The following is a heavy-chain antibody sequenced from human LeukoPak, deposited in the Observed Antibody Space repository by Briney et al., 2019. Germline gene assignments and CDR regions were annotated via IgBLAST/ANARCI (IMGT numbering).Heavy chain of an antibody. CDR2: ISSSSSYI. CDR1: GFTFSSYS. V-gene: IGHV3-21*01. J-gene: IGHJ3*02. CDR3: ARRNRGRWLQLKNAFDI. Sequence: GGSLRLSCAASGFTFSSYSMNWVRQAPGKGLEWVSSISSSSSYIYYADSVKGRFTISRDNAKNSLYLQMNSLRAADTAVYYCARRNRGRWLQLKNAFDIWGQGTMVTVSS. D-gene: IGHD5-24*01.